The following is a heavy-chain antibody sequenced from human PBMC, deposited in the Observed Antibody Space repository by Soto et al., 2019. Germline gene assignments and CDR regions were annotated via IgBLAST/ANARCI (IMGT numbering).Heavy chain of an antibody. D-gene: IGHD3-3*01. CDR2: IHYSGNT. J-gene: IGHJ4*02. Sequence: SETLSLTCTVSGGSISNYYWSWIRQPPGKGLEWIGYIHYSGNTKYNPSLKSRVTISSDTSKDQFSLKLTSMTAADTAVYYCARGRYDFWSGYFATIDYWGQGTLVTVSS. CDR3: ARGRYDFWSGYFATIDY. CDR1: GGSISNYY. V-gene: IGHV4-59*08.